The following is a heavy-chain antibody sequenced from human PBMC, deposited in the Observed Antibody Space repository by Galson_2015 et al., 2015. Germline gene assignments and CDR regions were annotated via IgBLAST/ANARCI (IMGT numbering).Heavy chain of an antibody. CDR1: GFTFSSYS. V-gene: IGHV3-21*01. Sequence: SLRLSCAASGFTFSSYSMNWVRQAPGKGLEWVSSISSSSSYIYCADSVKGRFTISRDNAKNSLYLQMNSLRAEDTAVYYCARGNYYDSSGYYHDYWGQGTLVTVSS. J-gene: IGHJ4*02. CDR2: ISSSSSYI. CDR3: ARGNYYDSSGYYHDY. D-gene: IGHD3-22*01.